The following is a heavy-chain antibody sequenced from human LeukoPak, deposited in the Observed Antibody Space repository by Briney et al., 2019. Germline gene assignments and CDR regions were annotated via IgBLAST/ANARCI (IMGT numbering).Heavy chain of an antibody. J-gene: IGHJ4*02. CDR2: IYYSGST. CDR1: GVSISSGDYY. V-gene: IGHV4-30-4*01. Sequence: SETLSLTCTVSGVSISSGDYYWSWIRQPPGKGLEWIGYIYYSGSTYYNPSLKSRVTISVDTSKNQFSLKLSSVTAADTAVYYCARVRIVGAIYFDYWGQGTLVTVSS. CDR3: ARVRIVGAIYFDY. D-gene: IGHD1-26*01.